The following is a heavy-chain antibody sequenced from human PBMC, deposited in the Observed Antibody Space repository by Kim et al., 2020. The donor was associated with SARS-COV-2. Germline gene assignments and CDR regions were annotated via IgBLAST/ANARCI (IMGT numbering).Heavy chain of an antibody. V-gene: IGHV3-74*01. CDR3: TRTYNYALGSQQDMDV. CDR1: GFSLTSCW. CDR2: IKDDGSRT. J-gene: IGHJ6*02. D-gene: IGHD3-10*01. Sequence: GGSLRLSCAVSGFSLTSCWMHWVRQAPGKGPVWVSRIKDDGSRTDYADSVKGRFTIFRDNAKNTLYLQMNSLRADDTAVYYCTRTYNYALGSQQDMDVWGQGTTVTVAS.